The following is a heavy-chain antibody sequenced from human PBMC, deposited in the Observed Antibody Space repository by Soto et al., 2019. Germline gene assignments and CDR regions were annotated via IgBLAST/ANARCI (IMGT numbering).Heavy chain of an antibody. Sequence: QVHLQESGPGVVKPSGTLSLSCVVSGGSVGSNNWWSWVRQAPGKGLEWLGEIYHSGSSRYSPSLKQRLNMSLDNSKLHVALTLRYVTAADTAVYYCATRKTTTFDIWGPGTLVTVSS. CDR1: GGSVGSNNW. CDR2: IYHSGSS. D-gene: IGHD1-1*01. CDR3: ATRKTTTFDI. V-gene: IGHV4-4*02. J-gene: IGHJ3*02.